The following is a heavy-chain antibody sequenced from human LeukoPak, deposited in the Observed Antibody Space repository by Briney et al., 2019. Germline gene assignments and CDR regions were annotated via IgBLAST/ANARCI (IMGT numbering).Heavy chain of an antibody. V-gene: IGHV1-46*01. CDR1: GYTFTTYY. CDR2: INPSGGST. D-gene: IGHD2-15*01. CDR3: AREAGIGTWIGYCSGDNCRTRFDY. J-gene: IGHJ4*02. Sequence: GASVKVSCKASGYTFTTYYIHWVRQAPGQGLEWMGIINPSGGSTTYARKFQGRVTMTRDTSTSTVYMELSSLRSDDTAVYFCAREAGIGTWIGYCSGDNCRTRFDYWGQGTLVTVSS.